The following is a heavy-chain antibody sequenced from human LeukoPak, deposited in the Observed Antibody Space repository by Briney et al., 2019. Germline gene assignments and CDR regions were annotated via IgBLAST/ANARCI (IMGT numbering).Heavy chain of an antibody. Sequence: PGGSLRLSCAASGFTFSSYSMNWVRQAPGKGLEWVSSISSSSSYIYYADSVKGRFTISRDNAKSSLYLQMNSLRAEDTAVYYCARDRKGGFDYWGQGTLVTVSS. CDR1: GFTFSSYS. CDR3: ARDRKGGFDY. V-gene: IGHV3-21*01. CDR2: ISSSSSYI. D-gene: IGHD1-14*01. J-gene: IGHJ4*02.